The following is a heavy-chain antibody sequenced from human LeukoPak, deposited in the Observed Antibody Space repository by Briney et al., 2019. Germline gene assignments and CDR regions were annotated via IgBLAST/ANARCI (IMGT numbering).Heavy chain of an antibody. J-gene: IGHJ4*02. D-gene: IGHD3-22*01. CDR1: GYPFTGYY. CDR3: AREGSGYPY. V-gene: IGHV1-2*02. Sequence: ASVKVSFKASGYPFTGYYLHWVRQPPGQGLEWVGWINSNSGATNYAQKFQGRVTMTRDTSISTAYMEVSRLRSDDTAVFYCAREGSGYPYWGQGTLVTVSS. CDR2: INSNSGAT.